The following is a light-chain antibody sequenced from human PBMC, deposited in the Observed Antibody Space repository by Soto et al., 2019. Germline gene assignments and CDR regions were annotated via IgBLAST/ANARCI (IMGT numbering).Light chain of an antibody. CDR1: QGINSY. J-gene: IGKJ4*01. V-gene: IGKV1-9*01. CDR3: QQLNSYPLT. CDR2: TAS. Sequence: DVQLTQSPSFLYASVGDRLTITCRASQGINSYLAWYQQKPGKAPQLLIYTASTLQSGVPSRFSGSASGTEFALTISSLQPEDFATYYCQQLNSYPLTFGGGTKVEI.